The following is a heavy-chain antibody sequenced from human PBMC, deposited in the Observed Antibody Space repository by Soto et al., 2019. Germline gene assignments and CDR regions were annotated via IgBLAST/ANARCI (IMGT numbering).Heavy chain of an antibody. D-gene: IGHD3-22*01. J-gene: IGHJ5*02. CDR3: ARVRLDSNWFDP. CDR2: ISSSSSYT. Sequence: RLSCAASGFTFSDYYMSWIRQAPGKGLEWVSYISSSSSYTNYADSVRGRFTISRDNAKNSLYLQMNSLRAEDTAVYYCARVRLDSNWFDPWGQGTLVTVSS. CDR1: GFTFSDYY. V-gene: IGHV3-11*06.